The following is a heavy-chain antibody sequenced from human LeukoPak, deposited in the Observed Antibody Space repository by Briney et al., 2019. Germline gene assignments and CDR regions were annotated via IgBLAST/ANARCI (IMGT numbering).Heavy chain of an antibody. CDR3: AKDITMVRGVSRFDP. J-gene: IGHJ5*02. CDR2: ISGSGGST. Sequence: GGSLRLSCAASGFTFSSYAMSWVRQAPGKGLEWVSAISGSGGSTYYADSVEGRFTISRDNSKNTLYLQMNSLRAEDTAVYYCAKDITMVRGVSRFDPWGQGTLVTVSS. D-gene: IGHD3-10*01. CDR1: GFTFSSYA. V-gene: IGHV3-23*01.